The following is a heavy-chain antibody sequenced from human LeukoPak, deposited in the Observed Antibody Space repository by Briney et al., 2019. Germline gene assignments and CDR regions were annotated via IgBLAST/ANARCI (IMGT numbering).Heavy chain of an antibody. Sequence: GASVKVSCKASGYTFTGYYMHWVRQAPGQGLEWMGWISAYNGNTNYAQKLQGRVTMTTDTSTSTAYMELRSLRSDDTAVYYCARDLGRSGSYENFDYWGQGTLVTVSS. CDR2: ISAYNGNT. V-gene: IGHV1-18*04. J-gene: IGHJ4*02. CDR1: GYTFTGYY. D-gene: IGHD1-26*01. CDR3: ARDLGRSGSYENFDY.